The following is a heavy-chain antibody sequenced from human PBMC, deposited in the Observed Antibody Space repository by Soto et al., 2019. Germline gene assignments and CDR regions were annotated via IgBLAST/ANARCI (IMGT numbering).Heavy chain of an antibody. V-gene: IGHV3-53*01. CDR2: IYSTGTT. CDR1: GFTVGNNY. CDR3: AKDGRGSGSHYNSFGY. D-gene: IGHD3-10*01. Sequence: EVQLVESGGGLIQPGGSLKLSCAASGFTVGNNYMSWVRQAPGKGLEWVSLIYSTGTTKYADSVKGRFTVSRDNAKNTLYLQMNSLRAADTDVYYCAKDGRGSGSHYNSFGYWGQGTLVTVSS. J-gene: IGHJ4*02.